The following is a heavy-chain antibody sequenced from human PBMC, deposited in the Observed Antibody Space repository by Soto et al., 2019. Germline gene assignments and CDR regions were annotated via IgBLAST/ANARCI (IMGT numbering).Heavy chain of an antibody. V-gene: IGHV6-1*01. J-gene: IGHJ6*02. CDR1: GDSVSSNNAA. CDR2: TYYRSKWYN. D-gene: IGHD3-10*01. Sequence: QVQLQQSGPGLVKPSQTLSLTCVISGDSVSSNNAAWNWIRQSPSRGLEWLGRTYYRSKWYNDYAVSVKSRIDIIPDTSKNQSSLQLNSVSPEDTAMYYCARESYGSGSYDGMDVWGQGTTVTVSS. CDR3: ARESYGSGSYDGMDV.